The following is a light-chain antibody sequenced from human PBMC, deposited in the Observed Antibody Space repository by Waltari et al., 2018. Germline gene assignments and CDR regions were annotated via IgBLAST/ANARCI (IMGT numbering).Light chain of an antibody. J-gene: IGLJ2*01. V-gene: IGLV1-40*01. CDR1: GSNIGAGYD. Sequence: QSVLTQPPSVSGAPGQRVTISCTGSGSNIGAGYDVHWYQHLPGTAPKLLMFDNNKRPSCVPDGCSGSKSGTSASLAIIGLQAEDEADYYCQSHDRSLSGLVIFGGGTKLTVL. CDR2: DNN. CDR3: QSHDRSLSGLVI.